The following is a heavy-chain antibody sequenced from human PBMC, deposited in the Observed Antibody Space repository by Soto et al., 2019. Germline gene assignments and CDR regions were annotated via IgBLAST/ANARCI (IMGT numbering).Heavy chain of an antibody. J-gene: IGHJ4*02. CDR3: ARERLAAAGVFDY. Sequence: PGGSLRLSCAASGFTFTSYTMHWVRQAPGKGLEWVTLISYDGTNKYYADSVKGRFTVSRDNSRNTLYLQMNSLRAEDTAVYYCARERLAAAGVFDYWGQGTLVTVSS. D-gene: IGHD6-13*01. CDR1: GFTFTSYT. V-gene: IGHV3-30-3*01. CDR2: ISYDGTNK.